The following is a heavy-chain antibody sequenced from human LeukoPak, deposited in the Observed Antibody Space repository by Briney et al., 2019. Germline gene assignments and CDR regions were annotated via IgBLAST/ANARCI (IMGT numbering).Heavy chain of an antibody. CDR3: ARHYGYYDILTGYYLNWFDP. CDR1: GGSISSSSYY. D-gene: IGHD3-9*01. J-gene: IGHJ5*02. V-gene: IGHV4-39*01. CDR2: IYYSGST. Sequence: SGTLSLTCTVSGGSISSSSYYWGWIRQPPGKGLEWIGSIYYSGSTYYNPSLKSRVTISVDTSKNQFSLKLSSVTAADTAVYYCARHYGYYDILTGYYLNWFDPWGQGTLVTVSS.